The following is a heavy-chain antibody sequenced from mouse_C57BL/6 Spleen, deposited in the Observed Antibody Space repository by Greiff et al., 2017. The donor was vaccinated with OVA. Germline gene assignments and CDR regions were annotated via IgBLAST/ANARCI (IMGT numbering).Heavy chain of an antibody. CDR3: ARATMVTTGGPWFAY. D-gene: IGHD2-2*01. CDR2: IYPGDGDT. Sequence: VQRVESGPELVKPGASVKISCKASGYAFSSSWMNWVKQRPGKGLEWIGRIYPGDGDTNYNGKFKGKATLTADKSSSTAYMQLSSLTSEDSAVYFCARATMVTTGGPWFAYWGQGTLVTVSA. CDR1: GYAFSSSW. V-gene: IGHV1-82*01. J-gene: IGHJ3*01.